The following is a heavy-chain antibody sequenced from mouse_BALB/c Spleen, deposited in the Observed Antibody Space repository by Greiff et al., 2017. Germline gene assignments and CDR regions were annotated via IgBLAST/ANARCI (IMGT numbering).Heavy chain of an antibody. CDR2: IYPGDGDT. Sequence: VQLQQSGPALVKPGASVKISCKASGYAFSSSWMNWVTQRPGQGLEWIGRIYPGDGDTNYNGKFKGKATLTADNSSSTASMQLSSLTSVDSAVYFCARGKGTGDYWGQGTTLTVSA. J-gene: IGHJ2*01. D-gene: IGHD2-14*01. CDR1: GYAFSSSW. V-gene: IGHV1-82*01. CDR3: ARGKGTGDY.